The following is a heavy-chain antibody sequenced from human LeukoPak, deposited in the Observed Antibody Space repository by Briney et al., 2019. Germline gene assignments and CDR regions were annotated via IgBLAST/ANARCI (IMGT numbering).Heavy chain of an antibody. CDR2: IYYSGRT. Sequence: SETLSLTCAVYGGSFSGYYWSWIRQPPGKGLEWIGYIYYSGRTYYNPSLKSRVTISVDTSKNQFSLKLSSVTAADTAVYHCARVRDGDYGYIGFDPWGQGTLVTVSS. J-gene: IGHJ5*02. D-gene: IGHD4-17*01. V-gene: IGHV4-34*09. CDR3: ARVRDGDYGYIGFDP. CDR1: GGSFSGYY.